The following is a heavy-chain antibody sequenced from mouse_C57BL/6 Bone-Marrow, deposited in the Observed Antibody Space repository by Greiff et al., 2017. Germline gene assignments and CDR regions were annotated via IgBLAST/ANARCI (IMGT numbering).Heavy chain of an antibody. Sequence: EVQLQQSGAELVRPGASVKLSCTASGFNFKDDCMHWVKQRPEQGLEWIGWIDPENGDTEYAPKFQGKATLTADTSSNTAYLQLSSLTSEGTAVYYCGPSDYWGQGTTLTVSS. CDR1: GFNFKDDC. V-gene: IGHV14-4*01. J-gene: IGHJ2*01. CDR3: GPSDY. CDR2: IDPENGDT.